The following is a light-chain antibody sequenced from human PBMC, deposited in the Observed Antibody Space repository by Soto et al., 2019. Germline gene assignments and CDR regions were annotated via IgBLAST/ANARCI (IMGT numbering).Light chain of an antibody. Sequence: EIVMTQSPATLSVSPGERATLSCRASQRVNTNLAWYQQRPGQAPRLLIYGASTRATGVPDRFSGSGSGTDFTLKISRVEAEDVGLFYCMQGTHWPLTFGGGTRVEIK. CDR2: GAS. V-gene: IGKV3-15*01. CDR3: MQGTHWPLT. J-gene: IGKJ4*01. CDR1: QRVNTN.